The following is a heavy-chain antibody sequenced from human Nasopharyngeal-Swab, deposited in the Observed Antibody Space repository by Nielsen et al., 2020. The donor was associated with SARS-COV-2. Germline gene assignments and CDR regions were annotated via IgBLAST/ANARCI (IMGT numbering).Heavy chain of an antibody. CDR3: VKHQGSSSDQ. CDR2: INEDGRRT. CDR1: GVIFSNYW. V-gene: IGHV3-74*01. J-gene: IGHJ4*02. Sequence: GGSLRLSCVASGVIFSNYWMHWVRQAPGKGLVWVSRINEDGRRTDYADSVKGRFTISRDNAKNTLYLQMNSLRVDDTAVYYCVKHQGSSSDQWGQGTLVTVSS.